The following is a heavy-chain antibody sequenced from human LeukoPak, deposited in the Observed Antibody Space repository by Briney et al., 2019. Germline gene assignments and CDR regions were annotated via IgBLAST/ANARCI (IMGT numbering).Heavy chain of an antibody. J-gene: IGHJ4*02. CDR3: ARGHTYGSIDY. V-gene: IGHV3-74*03. CDR1: GFTFSSFW. Sequence: TGGSLSLSCAASGFTFSSFWMHWVRQVPGEGLVWVSRINKDGSSITYADSVKGRFTISRDNAKNTLYLQMNSLRAEDTSVYYCARGHTYGSIDYWGQGTLVTVPS. D-gene: IGHD5-18*01. CDR2: INKDGSSI.